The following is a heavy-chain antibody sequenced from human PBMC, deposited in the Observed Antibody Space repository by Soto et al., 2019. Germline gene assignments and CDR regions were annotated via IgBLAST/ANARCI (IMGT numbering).Heavy chain of an antibody. Sequence: SSETLSLTCTVSGGSVSSGGYYWSWIRQHPGKGLEWIGYLYYSGTTYYTPSLKSRVTISTDTSKNQVSLKLSSVTAADTAVYYCARGSSTSNYWFDPWGQGTLVTVSS. D-gene: IGHD2-2*01. CDR2: LYYSGTT. CDR1: GGSVSSGGYY. V-gene: IGHV4-31*03. J-gene: IGHJ5*02. CDR3: ARGSSTSNYWFDP.